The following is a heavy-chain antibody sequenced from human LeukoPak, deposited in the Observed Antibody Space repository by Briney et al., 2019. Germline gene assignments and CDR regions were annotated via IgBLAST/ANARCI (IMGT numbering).Heavy chain of an antibody. Sequence: GGSLRLSCAASGFTFSSYGMHWVRQAPGKGLEWVAFIRYDGSNKYYADSVKGRFTISRDNSKSTLSLQMNSLRAEDTAIYYCATYRQVLLPFESWGQGTLVTVSS. CDR1: GFTFSSYG. J-gene: IGHJ4*02. CDR2: IRYDGSNK. V-gene: IGHV3-30*02. D-gene: IGHD2-8*02. CDR3: ATYRQVLLPFES.